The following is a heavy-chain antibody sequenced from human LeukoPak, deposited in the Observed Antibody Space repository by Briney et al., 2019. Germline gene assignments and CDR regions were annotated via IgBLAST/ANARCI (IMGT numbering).Heavy chain of an antibody. CDR3: ASLKTDGYFDY. CDR1: GYTFTSYS. D-gene: IGHD5-24*01. J-gene: IGHJ4*02. CDR2: ISAYNGNT. V-gene: IGHV1-18*01. Sequence: ASVKVSCKASGYTFTSYSISWVRQAPGQGLEWMGWISAYNGNTNYAQKLQGRVTMTTDTSTSTAYMELRSLRSDDTAVYYCASLKTDGYFDYWGQGTLVTVSS.